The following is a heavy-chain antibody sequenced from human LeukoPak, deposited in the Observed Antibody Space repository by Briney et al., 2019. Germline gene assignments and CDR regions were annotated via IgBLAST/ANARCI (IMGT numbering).Heavy chain of an antibody. CDR1: GFTFSSYA. J-gene: IGHJ4*02. D-gene: IGHD3-22*01. V-gene: IGHV3-66*01. Sequence: GGSLRLSCAASGFTFSSYAMSWVRQAPGKGLEWVSVIYSGGSTYYADSVKGRFTISRDNSKNTLYLQMNSLRAEDTAVYYCARAGDYYDSSGYWDYWGQGTLVTVSS. CDR2: IYSGGST. CDR3: ARAGDYYDSSGYWDY.